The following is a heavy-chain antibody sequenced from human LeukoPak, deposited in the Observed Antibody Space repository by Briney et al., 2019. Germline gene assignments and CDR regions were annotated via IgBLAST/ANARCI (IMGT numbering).Heavy chain of an antibody. CDR2: INHSGST. D-gene: IGHD1-20*01. V-gene: IGHV4-34*01. Sequence: KSGGSLRLSCAASGFTFSNYWMSWIRQPPGKGLEWIGEINHSGSTNYNPSLKSRVTISVDTSKNQFSLKLSSVTAADTAVYYCARGRFYNWNGAHSSFNRWGQGTLVTVSS. J-gene: IGHJ4*02. CDR3: ARGRFYNWNGAHSSFNR. CDR1: GFTFSNYW.